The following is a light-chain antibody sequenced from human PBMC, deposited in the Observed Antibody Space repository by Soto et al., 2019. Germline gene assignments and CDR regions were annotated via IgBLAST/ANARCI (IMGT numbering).Light chain of an antibody. CDR3: QSYDSSLSAWV. Sequence: QSVLSQPPSASGTPGQRVTISCSGSRTNIGRNTVSWYQHFPGTAPKLLIHSNNYRPSGVPDRFSGSKSGTSASLAITGLQAEDEADYYCQSYDSSLSAWVFGGGTKLTVL. CDR2: SNN. CDR1: RTNIGRNT. J-gene: IGLJ3*02. V-gene: IGLV1-44*01.